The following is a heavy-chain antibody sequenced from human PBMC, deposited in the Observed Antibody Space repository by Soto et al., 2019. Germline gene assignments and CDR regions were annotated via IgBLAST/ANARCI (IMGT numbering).Heavy chain of an antibody. CDR2: INAGNGNT. D-gene: IGHD2-15*01. V-gene: IGHV1-3*01. CDR3: ARARQKGVGDCSGGSCYRGRFDP. Sequence: ASVKVSCKASGYTFTSYAMHWVRQAPGQRLEWMGWINAGNGNTTYSQKFQSRVTITRDTPASTAYMELSSLRSEDTAVYYCARARQKGVGDCSGGSCYRGRFDPWGQGTLVTVSS. J-gene: IGHJ5*02. CDR1: GYTFTSYA.